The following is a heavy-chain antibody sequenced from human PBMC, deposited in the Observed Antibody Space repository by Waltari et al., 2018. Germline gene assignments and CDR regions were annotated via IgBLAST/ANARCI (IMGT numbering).Heavy chain of an antibody. J-gene: IGHJ6*02. Sequence: EVQLVESGGGLVQPGGSLRLSCAASGFTFRPYSMNWVRQAPGKGLEWVSYSSSWSPTIYYADSVKGRFTISRDNAKNSLYLQMNSLRAEDTAVYYCARDFHENVMDVWGQGTTVTVSS. V-gene: IGHV3-48*04. CDR1: GFTFRPYS. CDR3: ARDFHENVMDV. CDR2: SSSWSPTI.